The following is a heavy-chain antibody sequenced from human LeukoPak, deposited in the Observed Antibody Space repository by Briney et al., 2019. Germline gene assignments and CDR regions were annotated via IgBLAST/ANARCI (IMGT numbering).Heavy chain of an antibody. V-gene: IGHV1-18*01. CDR1: GYTFTSYG. J-gene: IGHJ4*02. D-gene: IGHD3-22*01. CDR2: ISAYNGKT. CDR3: ARGVSSSYYGYFDY. Sequence: GASVKVSCKASGYTFTSYGISWVRQAPGQGLEWMGWISAYNGKTNYAQKLQGRVTMTTDTSTSTAYMELRSLRSDDTAVYYCARGVSSSYYGYFDYWGQGTLVTVSS.